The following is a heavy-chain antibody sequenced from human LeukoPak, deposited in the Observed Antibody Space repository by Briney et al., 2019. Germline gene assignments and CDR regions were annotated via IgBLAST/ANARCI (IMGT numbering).Heavy chain of an antibody. CDR3: AKNNDYGGSYWYFDL. Sequence: GGSLRLSCAASGFTVSSNYMSWVRQAPGKGLEWVSVIYSGGSTYYADSVKGRFTISRDNSKNTLYLQMSSLRDEDTAVYYCAKNNDYGGSYWYFDLWGRGTLVTVSS. J-gene: IGHJ2*01. CDR2: IYSGGST. V-gene: IGHV3-66*01. D-gene: IGHD4-23*01. CDR1: GFTVSSNY.